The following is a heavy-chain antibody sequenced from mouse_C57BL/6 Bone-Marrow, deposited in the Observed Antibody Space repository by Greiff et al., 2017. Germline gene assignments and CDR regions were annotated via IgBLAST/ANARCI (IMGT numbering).Heavy chain of an antibody. V-gene: IGHV1-81*01. J-gene: IGHJ1*03. CDR1: GYTFTSYG. CDR2: IYPRSGNT. D-gene: IGHD1-1*01. Sequence: VQLQQSGAELARPGASVKLSCKASGYTFTSYGISWVKQRTGQGLEWIGEIYPRSGNTYYNEKFKGKATLTADKSSSTAYMELRSLTSEDSAVYFCARDFIWDYGSSYLWYFDVGGTGTTVTVSS. CDR3: ARDFIWDYGSSYLWYFDV.